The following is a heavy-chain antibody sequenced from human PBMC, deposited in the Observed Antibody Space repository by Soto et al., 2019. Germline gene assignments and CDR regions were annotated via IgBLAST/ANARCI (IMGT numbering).Heavy chain of an antibody. Sequence: QLQLQESGPGLVKPSETLSLTCTVPGGSLSSSSYFWVWIRQPPGKGLEWIGNLYYSGTTYYNPSLKSRVTISVDTSKNQFSLRLSSVTAADTAVYYCTSLDYGDFGIDYWGQGTLVTVSS. V-gene: IGHV4-39*01. D-gene: IGHD4-17*01. CDR1: GGSLSSSSYF. CDR2: LYYSGTT. CDR3: TSLDYGDFGIDY. J-gene: IGHJ4*02.